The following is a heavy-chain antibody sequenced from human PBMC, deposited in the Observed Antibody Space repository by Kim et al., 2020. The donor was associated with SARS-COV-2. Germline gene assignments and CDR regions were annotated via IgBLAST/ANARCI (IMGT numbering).Heavy chain of an antibody. CDR2: IYYSGST. J-gene: IGHJ4*02. CDR1: GGSITNNKYY. Sequence: SETLSLTCTVSGGSITNNKYYWGWIRQPPGKRLEWIGNIYYSGSTFYNPSLESRVTISVDTSNNQFSLKLRSVTAAVTAVYYCAGVYTSGWSYYFDYWGQGSLITVCS. CDR3: AGVYTSGWSYYFDY. D-gene: IGHD6-19*01. V-gene: IGHV4-39*07.